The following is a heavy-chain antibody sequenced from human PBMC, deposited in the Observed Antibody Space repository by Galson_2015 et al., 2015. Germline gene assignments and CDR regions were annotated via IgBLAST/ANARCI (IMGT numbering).Heavy chain of an antibody. J-gene: IGHJ5*02. Sequence: AITGVSVPSISAAWHCLRLSPSRGLEWLGRTYYWYKWYSDYALSVNSRITINADSSKNQCSLQLNSVTPEDTAVYYCARAYYDYIWVSYRYEWFDPWGQGTLVTVSS. CDR1: GVSVPSISAA. D-gene: IGHD3-16*02. CDR2: TYYWYKWYS. CDR3: ARAYYDYIWVSYRYEWFDP. V-gene: IGHV6-1*01.